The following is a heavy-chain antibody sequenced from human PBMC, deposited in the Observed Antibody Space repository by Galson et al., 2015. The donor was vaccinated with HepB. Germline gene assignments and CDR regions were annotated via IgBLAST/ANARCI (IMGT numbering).Heavy chain of an antibody. CDR1: GYTFTSYG. CDR3: ARDEPLYGSGSYYIPRGFDY. CDR2: ISAYNGNT. V-gene: IGHV1-18*01. Sequence: SVKVSCKASGYTFTSYGISWVRQAPGQGLEWMGWISAYNGNTNYAQKLQGRVTMTTDTSTSTAYMELRSLRSDDTAVYYCARDEPLYGSGSYYIPRGFDYWGQGTLVTVSS. D-gene: IGHD3-10*01. J-gene: IGHJ4*02.